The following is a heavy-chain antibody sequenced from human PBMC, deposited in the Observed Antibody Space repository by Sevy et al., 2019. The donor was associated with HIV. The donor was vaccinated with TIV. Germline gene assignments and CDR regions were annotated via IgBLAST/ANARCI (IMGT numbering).Heavy chain of an antibody. J-gene: IGHJ4*02. CDR3: ARDEFHAENFDY. V-gene: IGHV3-30-3*01. Sequence: GGSLRLSCAASGFTFSSYAMHWVRQAPGKGLEWVAVISYDGSNKYYADSVKGRFTISRDNSKNTLYLQMNSLRAEDTAVYYCARDEFHAENFDYWGQGTLVTVSS. CDR2: ISYDGSNK. CDR1: GFTFSSYA.